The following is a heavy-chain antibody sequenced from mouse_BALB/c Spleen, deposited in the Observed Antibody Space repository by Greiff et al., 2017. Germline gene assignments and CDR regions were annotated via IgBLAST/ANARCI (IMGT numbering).Heavy chain of an antibody. J-gene: IGHJ4*01. CDR2: ISNGGGST. D-gene: IGHD2-4*01. CDR1: GFTFSSYT. Sequence: EVKLMESGGGLVQPGGSLKLSCAASGFTFSSYTMSWVRQTPEKRLEWVAYISNGGGSTYYPDTVKGRFTISRDNAKNTLYPQMSSLKSEDTAMYYCARQGYYDYDRGAMDYWGQGTSVTVSS. V-gene: IGHV5-12-2*01. CDR3: ARQGYYDYDRGAMDY.